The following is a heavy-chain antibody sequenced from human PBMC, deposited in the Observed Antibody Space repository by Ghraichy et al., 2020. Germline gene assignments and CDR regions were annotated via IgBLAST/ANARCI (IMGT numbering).Heavy chain of an antibody. D-gene: IGHD6-19*01. CDR2: ISSSGSTI. CDR3: ARDLALYSSGNYGMDV. Sequence: GSLRLSCAASGFTFSSYEMNWVRQAPGKGLEWVSYISSSGSTIYYADSVKGRFTISRDNAKNSLYLQMNSLRAEDTAVYYCARDLALYSSGNYGMDVWGQGTTVTVSS. J-gene: IGHJ6*02. V-gene: IGHV3-48*03. CDR1: GFTFSSYE.